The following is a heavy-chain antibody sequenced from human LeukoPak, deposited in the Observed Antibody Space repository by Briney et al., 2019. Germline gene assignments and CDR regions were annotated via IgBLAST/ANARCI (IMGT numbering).Heavy chain of an antibody. D-gene: IGHD4-17*01. J-gene: IGHJ4*02. CDR3: ARGPGGTTDNFDY. CDR1: GFAFSNFA. V-gene: IGHV4-59*12. CDR2: MYSRGST. Sequence: GSLRLSCAASGFAFSNFAMSWVRQAPGMGLECLGYMYSRGSTFDNPSLKSRVTISVDISKNQFSLRLTSMTAADTAIYYCARGPGGTTDNFDYWGQGTLVTVSS.